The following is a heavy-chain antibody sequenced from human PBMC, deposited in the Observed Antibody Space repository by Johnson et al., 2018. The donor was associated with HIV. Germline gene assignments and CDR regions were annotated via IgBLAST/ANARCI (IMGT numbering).Heavy chain of an antibody. CDR2: ISYDGSNK. D-gene: IGHD3-16*01. CDR3: AKDERQLGGWSHAFDI. J-gene: IGHJ3*02. CDR1: GFTFSSYA. V-gene: IGHV3-30-3*01. Sequence: QVQLVESGGGVVQPGRSLRLSCAASGFTFSSYAMHWVRQAPGKGLEWVALISYDGSNKYYADSVKGRFTISRDNSKNTLYLQMNTLRPEDTAVYFCAKDERQLGGWSHAFDIWGQGTKVTVSS.